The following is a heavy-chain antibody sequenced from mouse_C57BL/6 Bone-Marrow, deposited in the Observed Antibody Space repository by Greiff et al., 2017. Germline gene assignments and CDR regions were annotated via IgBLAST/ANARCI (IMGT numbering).Heavy chain of an antibody. Sequence: QVQLKESGAELARPGASVKLSCKASGYTFTSYGISWVKQRTGPGLEWIGEIYPRSGNTYYNEKFKGKATLTADKSSSTAYMELRSLTSEDSAVYFGARHYYGSSYYFDYWGQGTTLTVSS. D-gene: IGHD1-1*01. J-gene: IGHJ2*01. CDR2: IYPRSGNT. CDR1: GYTFTSYG. CDR3: ARHYYGSSYYFDY. V-gene: IGHV1-81*01.